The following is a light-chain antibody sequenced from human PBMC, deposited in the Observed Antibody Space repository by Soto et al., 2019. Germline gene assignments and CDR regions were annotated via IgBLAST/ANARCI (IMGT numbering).Light chain of an antibody. CDR2: EVS. Sequence: QSALTQPASVSGSPGQSITISCTGTSSDVGGYNYVSWYQQHPGKAPKLMIYEVSSRPSGISNSFSGYKSGNTASLTISGLQAEDEADYYCSSYTSISTLVFGTGTKVTVL. CDR1: SSDVGGYNY. CDR3: SSYTSISTLV. V-gene: IGLV2-14*01. J-gene: IGLJ1*01.